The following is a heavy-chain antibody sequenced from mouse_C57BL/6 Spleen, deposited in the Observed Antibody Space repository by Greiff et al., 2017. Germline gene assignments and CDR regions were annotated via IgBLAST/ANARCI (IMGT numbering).Heavy chain of an antibody. Sequence: VQLQQPGAELVRPGSSVKLSCKASGYTFTSYWMDWVKQRPGQGLEWIGNIYPSDSETHYNQKFKDKATLTVDKSSSTAYMQLSSLTSEGAAVYYCARDWGGRGYWGQGTTLTVSS. J-gene: IGHJ2*01. V-gene: IGHV1-61*01. CDR2: IYPSDSET. D-gene: IGHD4-1*01. CDR1: GYTFTSYW. CDR3: ARDWGGRGY.